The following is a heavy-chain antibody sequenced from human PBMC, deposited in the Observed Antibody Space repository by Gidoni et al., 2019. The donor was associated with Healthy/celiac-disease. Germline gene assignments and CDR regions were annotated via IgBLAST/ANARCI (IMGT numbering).Heavy chain of an antibody. Sequence: QVQLVESGGGVVQPGRSLRLSCAPSGFTFSSDGMHWVRQAPGKGLEWVAVIWYDGSNKYDADSVKGRFTISRDNSKNTLYLQMNSLRAEDTAVYYCARDSSWAFDYWGQGTLVTVSS. V-gene: IGHV3-33*01. CDR3: ARDSSWAFDY. D-gene: IGHD1-26*01. CDR1: GFTFSSDG. CDR2: IWYDGSNK. J-gene: IGHJ4*02.